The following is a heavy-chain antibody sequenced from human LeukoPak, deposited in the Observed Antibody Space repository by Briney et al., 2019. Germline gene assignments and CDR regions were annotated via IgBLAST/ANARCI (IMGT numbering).Heavy chain of an antibody. V-gene: IGHV4-30-2*01. CDR1: GGSIRSGNYY. CDR3: AREDFGAYCGGDCYS. D-gene: IGHD2-21*02. CDR2: IYPTGNT. J-gene: IGHJ5*02. Sequence: PSETLSLTCVVSGGSIRSGNYYWSWIRQPPGEGLEWIGYIYPTGNTYYNPSLKSRVTISVDTSNNQFSLELSSVTAADTAVYYCAREDFGAYCGGDCYSWGQGTLVTVSS.